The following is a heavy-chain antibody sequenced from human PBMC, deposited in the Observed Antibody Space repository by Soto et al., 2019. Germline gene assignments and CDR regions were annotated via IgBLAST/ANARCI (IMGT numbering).Heavy chain of an antibody. CDR1: GFTFSNAW. CDR2: IKSKTDGGTT. D-gene: IGHD6-6*01. J-gene: IGHJ6*02. Sequence: PGGSLRLSCAASGFTFSNAWMNWVRQAPGKGLEWVGRIKSKTDGGTTDYAAPVKGRFTISRDDSKNTLYLQMNSLKTEDTAVYYCTTGTAQLARWVRYYYGMDVWGQGTTVTVSS. V-gene: IGHV3-15*07. CDR3: TTGTAQLARWVRYYYGMDV.